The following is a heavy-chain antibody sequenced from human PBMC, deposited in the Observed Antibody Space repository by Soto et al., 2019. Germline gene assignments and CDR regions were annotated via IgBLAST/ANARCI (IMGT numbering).Heavy chain of an antibody. Sequence: PSETLSLTCTVSGGSISSSSYYWGWIRQPPGKGLEWIGSIYYSGSTYYNPSLKSRVTISVDTSKNQFSLKLSSVTAADTAVYYCARQGEYSYGCWGQGNLVTV. D-gene: IGHD5-18*01. CDR3: ARQGEYSYGC. CDR2: IYYSGST. CDR1: GGSISSSSYY. V-gene: IGHV4-39*01. J-gene: IGHJ4*02.